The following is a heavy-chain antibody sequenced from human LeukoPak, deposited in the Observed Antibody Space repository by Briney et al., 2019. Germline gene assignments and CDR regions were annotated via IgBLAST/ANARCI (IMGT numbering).Heavy chain of an antibody. V-gene: IGHV3-23*01. D-gene: IGHD5-18*01. J-gene: IGHJ4*02. CDR2: ISSGGSTT. CDR3: ASPMWDTAIHDY. Sequence: GGSLRLSCAASGFSFSTSAMSWVRQAPGKGLEWVSTISSGGSTTSYADSVKGRFTISRDNAKDTLYLQMNSLRAEDAAVYHCASPMWDTAIHDYWGQGTLVTVSS. CDR1: GFSFSTSA.